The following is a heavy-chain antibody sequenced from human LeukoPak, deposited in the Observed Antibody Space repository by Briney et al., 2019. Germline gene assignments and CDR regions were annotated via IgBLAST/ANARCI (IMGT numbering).Heavy chain of an antibody. V-gene: IGHV4-34*01. CDR3: ARGAYDSSGYSYNWFDP. D-gene: IGHD3-22*01. CDR2: INHSGST. CDR1: GGSFSGYY. Sequence: SETLSLTCAVYGGSFSGYYWSWIRQPPGKGLEWIGEINHSGSTNYNPSLKSRVTISVDTSKNQFSLKLSPVTAADTAVYYCARGAYDSSGYSYNWFDPWGQGTLVTVSS. J-gene: IGHJ5*02.